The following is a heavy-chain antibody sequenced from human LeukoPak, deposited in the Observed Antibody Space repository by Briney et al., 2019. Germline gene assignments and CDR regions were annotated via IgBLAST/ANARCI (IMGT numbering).Heavy chain of an antibody. CDR3: AKDSAMIVVVITPLDY. J-gene: IGHJ4*02. CDR2: ISGSGGST. V-gene: IGHV3-23*01. Sequence: RSGGSLRLSCAASGFTFSSYAMSWVRQAPGKGLEWVSAISGSGGSTYYADSVKGRFTISRDNSKNTLYLQMNSLRAEDTAVYYCAKDSAMIVVVITPLDYWGQGTLVTVSS. CDR1: GFTFSSYA. D-gene: IGHD3-22*01.